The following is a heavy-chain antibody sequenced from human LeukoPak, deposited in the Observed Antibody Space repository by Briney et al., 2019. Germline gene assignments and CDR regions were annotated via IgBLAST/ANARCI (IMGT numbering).Heavy chain of an antibody. CDR3: AKDRGHCTNGVCHNYYYMDV. Sequence: PGGSLRLSCAASGFAFSSYAMRWVRQAPGKGLEWVSSISGSGDRRDSADSVKGRFTISRDNSKNTLYLGMYSLRAEDTAVYYCAKDRGHCTNGVCHNYYYMDVWGKGTTVTVSS. J-gene: IGHJ6*03. V-gene: IGHV3-23*01. CDR2: ISGSGDRR. CDR1: GFAFSSYA. D-gene: IGHD2-8*01.